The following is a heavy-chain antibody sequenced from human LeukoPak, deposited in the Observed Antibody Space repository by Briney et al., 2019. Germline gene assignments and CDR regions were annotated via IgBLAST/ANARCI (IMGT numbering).Heavy chain of an antibody. CDR3: AKRGVVIRVILVGFHKEAYYFDS. D-gene: IGHD3-22*01. J-gene: IGHJ4*02. CDR2: ISDSGGRT. CDR1: GITLSNYG. Sequence: GGSLRLSCAVSGITLSNYGMSWVRQAPGKGLEWVAGISDSGGRTNYADSVKGRFTISRDNPKTTLYLQMNSLRAEDAAVYFCAKRGVVIRVILVGFHKEAYYFDSWGQGALVTVSS. V-gene: IGHV3-23*01.